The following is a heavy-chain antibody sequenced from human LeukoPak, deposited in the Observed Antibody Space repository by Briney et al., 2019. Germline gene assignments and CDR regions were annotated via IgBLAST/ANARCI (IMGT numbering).Heavy chain of an antibody. Sequence: GGSLRLSCAASGFTFRNYVMSWVRQTPEKGLEWVSAITGDGGGTNHADSVKGRFTIFRDNSKNTLYLQMSSLRAEDTAVYYCAKHSGGTCYFGMDVWGQGTTVTVAS. V-gene: IGHV3-23*01. J-gene: IGHJ6*02. D-gene: IGHD2-15*01. CDR1: GFTFRNYV. CDR2: ITGDGGGT. CDR3: AKHSGGTCYFGMDV.